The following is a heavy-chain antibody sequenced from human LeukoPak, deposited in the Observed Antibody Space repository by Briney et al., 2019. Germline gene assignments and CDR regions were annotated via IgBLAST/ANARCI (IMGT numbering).Heavy chain of an antibody. V-gene: IGHV4-34*01. CDR1: GGSFSGYY. D-gene: IGHD3-3*01. CDR2: INHSGST. J-gene: IGHJ5*02. Sequence: PSETLSLTCAVYGGSFSGYYWSWIRQPPGKGLEWIGEINHSGSTNYNPSLKSRVTISVDTSKNQFSLKLSSVTAADRAVYYCARGFSIFGSNWFDPWGQGTLVTISS. CDR3: ARGFSIFGSNWFDP.